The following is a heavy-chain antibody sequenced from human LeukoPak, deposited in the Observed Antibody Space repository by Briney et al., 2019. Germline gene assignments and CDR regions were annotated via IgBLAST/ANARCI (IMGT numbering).Heavy chain of an antibody. CDR3: ARRHSQLGELLVDY. CDR2: ISAYNGNT. CDR1: GYTFTSYG. V-gene: IGHV1-18*01. Sequence: ASVKVSCKASGYTFTSYGISWVRQAPGQGLEWMGWISAYNGNTNYAQKLQGRVTMTTDTSTSTAYMELRSLRSDDTAVYYCARRHSQLGELLVDYWGQGTLVTVSS. J-gene: IGHJ4*02. D-gene: IGHD1-1*01.